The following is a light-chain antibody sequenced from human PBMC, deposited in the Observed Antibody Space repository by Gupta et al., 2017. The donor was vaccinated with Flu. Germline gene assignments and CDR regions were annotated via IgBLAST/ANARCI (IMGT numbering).Light chain of an antibody. J-gene: IGKJ4*01. CDR1: QSISSY. CDR2: AAS. Sequence: DMQMTQSPSSLSASVGDRVTITCRASQSISSYLNWYQQKPGKAPKLLIYAASSLQSGVPSRFSGSGSGTYFTLTISSRQQEDFATYYCQQSDSTLSLTFGGGTKVEIK. V-gene: IGKV1-39*01. CDR3: QQSDSTLSLT.